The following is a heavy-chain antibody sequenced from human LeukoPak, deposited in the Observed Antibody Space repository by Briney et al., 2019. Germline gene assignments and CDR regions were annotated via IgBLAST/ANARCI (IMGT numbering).Heavy chain of an antibody. Sequence: SETLSLTCTVSNYSISSGYYWGWIRQPPGKGLEWIGSINHSGSTYYNTSLKSRVTISVDTSKNQFPLRLSSVTATDTAVYYCARVVFLYGSGSYYNYWGQGTLVTVSS. CDR3: ARVVFLYGSGSYYNY. CDR1: NYSISSGYY. V-gene: IGHV4-38-2*02. D-gene: IGHD3-10*01. CDR2: INHSGST. J-gene: IGHJ4*02.